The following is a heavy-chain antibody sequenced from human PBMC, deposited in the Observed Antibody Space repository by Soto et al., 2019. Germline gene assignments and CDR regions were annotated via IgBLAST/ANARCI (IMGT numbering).Heavy chain of an antibody. CDR2: ISYDGSNK. CDR3: AKDAPYCTNGVCYTGHFDY. Sequence: GGSLRLSCAASGFTFSSYGMHWVRQAPGKGLEWVAVISYDGSNKYYADSVKGRFTISRDNSKNTLYLQMNSLRAEDTAVYYCAKDAPYCTNGVCYTGHFDYWGQGTLVTVSS. V-gene: IGHV3-30*18. D-gene: IGHD2-8*01. J-gene: IGHJ4*02. CDR1: GFTFSSYG.